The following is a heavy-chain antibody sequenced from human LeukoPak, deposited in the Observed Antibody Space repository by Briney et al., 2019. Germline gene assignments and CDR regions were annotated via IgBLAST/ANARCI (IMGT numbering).Heavy chain of an antibody. V-gene: IGHV3-74*01. CDR2: INTDGSST. D-gene: IGHD2-21*01. CDR1: GFSFSSYW. Sequence: PGGSLRLSCAASGFSFSSYWMHWVRQAPGKGLLWVSRINTDGSSTSYADSVKGRFTISRDNAKNTLYLQMNSLRAEDTAVYYCARDNLVVIDYWGQGTLVTVSS. CDR3: ARDNLVVIDY. J-gene: IGHJ4*02.